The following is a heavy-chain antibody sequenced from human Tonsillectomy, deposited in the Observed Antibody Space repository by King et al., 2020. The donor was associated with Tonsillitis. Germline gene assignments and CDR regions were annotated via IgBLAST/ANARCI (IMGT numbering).Heavy chain of an antibody. D-gene: IGHD4-11*01. Sequence: MQLQESGPGLVKPSETLSLTCTVSGGSISSTNYYWGWIRQPPGKGLEWIGSVYYGGSTYYNPSLKGRVTISVDTSKKQFSLKVNSVTAADTAVYYCARRKGVVYNDYSPPPGYFDYWGQGTLVTVSS. CDR3: ARRKGVVYNDYSPPPGYFDY. CDR1: GGSISSTNYY. CDR2: VYYGGST. J-gene: IGHJ4*02. V-gene: IGHV4-39*01.